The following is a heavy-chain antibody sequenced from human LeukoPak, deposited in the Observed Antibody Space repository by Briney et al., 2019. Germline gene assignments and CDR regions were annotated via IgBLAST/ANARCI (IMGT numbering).Heavy chain of an antibody. V-gene: IGHV4-39*07. CDR2: IYYSGST. CDR1: GGSISGSSYY. J-gene: IGHJ4*02. D-gene: IGHD6-19*01. CDR3: AREGLEGDFDY. Sequence: PSETLSLTCTVSGGSISGSSYYWGWIRQPPGKGLEWIGSIYYSGSTYYNPSLKSRVTISVDTSKNQFSLKLSSVTAADTAVYYCAREGLEGDFDYWGQGTLVTVSS.